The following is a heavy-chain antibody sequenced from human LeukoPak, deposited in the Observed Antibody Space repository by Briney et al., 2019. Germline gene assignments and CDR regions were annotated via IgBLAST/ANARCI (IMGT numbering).Heavy chain of an antibody. CDR2: IYYSGST. CDR3: ARDSGSYQVDY. J-gene: IGHJ4*02. D-gene: IGHD1-26*01. V-gene: IGHV4-59*01. CDR1: GGSISSYY. Sequence: SETLSLTCVVSGGSISSYYWSWIRQPLGKGLEWIGYIYYSGSTNYNPSLKSRVTISVDTSKNQFSLNLSSVTAADTAVYYCARDSGSYQVDYWGQGTLVTVSS.